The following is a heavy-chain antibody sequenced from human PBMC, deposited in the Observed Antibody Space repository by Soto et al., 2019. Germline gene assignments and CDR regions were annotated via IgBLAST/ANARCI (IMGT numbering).Heavy chain of an antibody. Sequence: EVQLLESGGGLVQPGGSLRLSCAASGFTFSSYAMSWVRQAPGKGLEWVSAISGSGGSTYYADSVKGRFTISRDNSKNTLYLQRNSLRAEDTAVYDGASEQVDYGDFSNWFDPWGQGTLGTVSS. J-gene: IGHJ5*02. CDR1: GFTFSSYA. CDR2: ISGSGGST. D-gene: IGHD4-17*01. V-gene: IGHV3-23*01. CDR3: ASEQVDYGDFSNWFDP.